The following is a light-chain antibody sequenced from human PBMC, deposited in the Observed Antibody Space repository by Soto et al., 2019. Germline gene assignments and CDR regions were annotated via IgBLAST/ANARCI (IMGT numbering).Light chain of an antibody. CDR1: SSKIGAGYD. Sequence: QSVLTRPPSVSGAPGQRDTISCPGSSSKIGAGYDVHGYQQVPGTAPKLLIYGNSNRPSGVPDRFSGSKSGTSASLAITGLQAEDEADYYCQSYASSLSGWVFGGGTKLTVL. CDR2: GNS. CDR3: QSYASSLSGWV. J-gene: IGLJ3*02. V-gene: IGLV1-40*01.